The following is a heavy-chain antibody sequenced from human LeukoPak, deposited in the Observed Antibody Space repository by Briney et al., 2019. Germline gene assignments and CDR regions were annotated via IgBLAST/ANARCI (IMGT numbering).Heavy chain of an antibody. CDR2: IYTTGST. V-gene: IGHV4-61*02. D-gene: IGHD3-22*01. CDR1: GGSISSGSYY. Sequence: SETLSLTCTVSGGSISSGSYYWSWIRQPAGKGLEWIGRIYTTGSTYYNHFLKSRVTMAVDTSKNQFSLRLSSVTAADTAVYYCARDGFYDSSGYYYNWVFDYWGQGTLVTVSS. J-gene: IGHJ4*02. CDR3: ARDGFYDSSGYYYNWVFDY.